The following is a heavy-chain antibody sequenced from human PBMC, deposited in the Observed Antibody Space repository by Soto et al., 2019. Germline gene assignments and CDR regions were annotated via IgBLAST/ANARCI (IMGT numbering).Heavy chain of an antibody. CDR2: ISGSGGST. Sequence: EVQLLESGGGLVQPGGSLRLSCAASGFTFSSYAISWVRQAPGKGLELVSAISGSGGSTYYSDSVKGRFTISRDNSKNKLDLQMNSLSAEDTAVYYCAKTHSRGPVRVHYFDYWGQGTLVTVSS. J-gene: IGHJ4*02. D-gene: IGHD6-19*01. CDR3: AKTHSRGPVRVHYFDY. V-gene: IGHV3-23*01. CDR1: GFTFSSYA.